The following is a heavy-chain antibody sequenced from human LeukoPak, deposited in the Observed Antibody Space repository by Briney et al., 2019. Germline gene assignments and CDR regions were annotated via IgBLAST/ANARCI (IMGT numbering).Heavy chain of an antibody. D-gene: IGHD3-3*01. CDR1: GYTFTGYY. CDR2: INPNSGGT. Sequence: ASVKVSCXASGYTFTGYYMHWVRQAPGQGLEWMGRINPNSGGTNYAQKFQGRVTMTRDTSISTAYMELSRLRSDDTAVYYCARAVNYDFWSGSGNWFDPWGQGTLVTVSS. J-gene: IGHJ5*02. V-gene: IGHV1-2*06. CDR3: ARAVNYDFWSGSGNWFDP.